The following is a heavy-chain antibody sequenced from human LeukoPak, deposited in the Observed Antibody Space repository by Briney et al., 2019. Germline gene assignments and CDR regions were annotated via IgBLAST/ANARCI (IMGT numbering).Heavy chain of an antibody. Sequence: SETLSLTCTVSGGSISSYNWVWIRQPPGKGLEWIGQIHHRGNTNYNPSLKSRVTVSVDTSKNQFSLNLNSVTAADTAVYYCARGGSSVWSALNYWGQGTLVTVSS. J-gene: IGHJ4*02. CDR2: IHHRGNT. CDR1: GGSISSYN. V-gene: IGHV4-59*01. D-gene: IGHD6-13*01. CDR3: ARGGSSVWSALNY.